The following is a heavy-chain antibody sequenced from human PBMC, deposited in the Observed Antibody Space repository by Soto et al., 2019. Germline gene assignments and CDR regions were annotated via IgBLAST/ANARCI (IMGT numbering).Heavy chain of an antibody. CDR1: GGSFSGYY. CDR3: ARHKDHADWLDP. J-gene: IGHJ5*02. CDR2: INHSGST. Sequence: SETLSLTCAVYGGSFSGYYWSWIRQPPGKGLEWIGEINHSGSTNYNPSLKSRVTMSVDTSKNQFSLRLSSVTAADTAVYYCARHKDHADWLDPWGQGTLVTVSS. V-gene: IGHV4-34*01.